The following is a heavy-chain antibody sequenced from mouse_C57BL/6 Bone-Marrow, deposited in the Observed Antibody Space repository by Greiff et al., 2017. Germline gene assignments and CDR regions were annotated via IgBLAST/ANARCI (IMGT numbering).Heavy chain of an antibody. CDR3: TGGYYKGDY. D-gene: IGHD2-3*01. V-gene: IGHV6-3*01. CDR1: GFTFSNYW. Sequence: EVQGVESGGGLVQPGGSMKLSCVASGFTFSNYWMNWVRQSPEKGLEWVAQIRLKSDNYATHYAESVKGRFTISSDDSKSSVYLQMNNLRAEDTGIYYCTGGYYKGDYWGQGTTLTVSS. CDR2: IRLKSDNYAT. J-gene: IGHJ2*01.